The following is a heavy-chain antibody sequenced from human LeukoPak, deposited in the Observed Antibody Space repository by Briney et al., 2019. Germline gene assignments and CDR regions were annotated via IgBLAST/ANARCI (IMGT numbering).Heavy chain of an antibody. CDR3: ARGPITTRSHFDY. J-gene: IGHJ4*02. D-gene: IGHD3-22*01. CDR2: IKQDGSEK. V-gene: IGHV3-7*01. Sequence: PGGSLRLSCAASGFTFSSYWMSWVRQAPGKGLEWVANIKQDGSEKYYVDSVKGRFTISRDNAKNSLYLQMNSLRAEDTAVYYCARGPITTRSHFDYWGQGTLVTVSS. CDR1: GFTFSSYW.